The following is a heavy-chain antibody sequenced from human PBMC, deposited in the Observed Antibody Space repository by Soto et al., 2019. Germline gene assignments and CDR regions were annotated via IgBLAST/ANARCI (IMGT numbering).Heavy chain of an antibody. J-gene: IGHJ4*02. CDR1: GFNFSSYG. D-gene: IGHD2-21*02. CDR3: AKDLLVVTAILDY. Sequence: GGSLRLSYAASGFNFSSYGMHWVRQTPGKGLEWVAVISYDGSNKYYADSVKGRFTISRDNSKNTLYLQMNSLRAEDTAVYYCAKDLLVVTAILDYWGQGTLVTVSS. V-gene: IGHV3-30*18. CDR2: ISYDGSNK.